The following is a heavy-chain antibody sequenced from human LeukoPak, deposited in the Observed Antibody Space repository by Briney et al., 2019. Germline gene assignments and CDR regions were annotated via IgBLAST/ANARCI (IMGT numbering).Heavy chain of an antibody. D-gene: IGHD1-26*01. V-gene: IGHV3-30*02. CDR3: AKPDPYSGSYYYYFDY. CDR2: IRYDGSNK. CDR1: GFTLSSYG. Sequence: PGGSLRLSCAASGFTLSSYGMHWVRQAPGKGLEWVAFIRYDGSNKYYADSVKGRFTISRDNSKNTLYLQMNSLRAEDTAVYYCAKPDPYSGSYYYYFDYWGQGTLVTVSS. J-gene: IGHJ4*02.